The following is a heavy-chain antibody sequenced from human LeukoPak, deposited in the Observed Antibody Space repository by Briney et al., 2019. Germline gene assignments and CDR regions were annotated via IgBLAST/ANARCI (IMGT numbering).Heavy chain of an antibody. D-gene: IGHD2-15*01. V-gene: IGHV3-53*01. J-gene: IGHJ3*02. Sequence: GGSLRLSCAASGFTVSSNYMSWVRQAPGKGLEWGSVIYSGGSTYYADSVKGRFTISRDNSKNTLYLQMNSLRAEDTAVYYCARDWGAVYCSGGSCYSGAFDIWGQGTMVTVSS. CDR2: IYSGGST. CDR1: GFTVSSNY. CDR3: ARDWGAVYCSGGSCYSGAFDI.